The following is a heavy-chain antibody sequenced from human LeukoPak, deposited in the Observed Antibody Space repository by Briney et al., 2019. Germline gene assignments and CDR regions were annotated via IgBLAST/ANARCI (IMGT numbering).Heavy chain of an antibody. V-gene: IGHV4-59*11. CDR2: IYYSRSS. Sequence: SETLSLTCTVSGGSISSHYWSWIRQPPGKGLKYIGYIYYSRSSKYNPSLNSRVTISVDTSKNQFSLKLSSVTAADTAVYYCARLYDSSGYTNWLDPWGQGTLVTVSS. CDR1: GGSISSHY. J-gene: IGHJ5*02. D-gene: IGHD3-22*01. CDR3: ARLYDSSGYTNWLDP.